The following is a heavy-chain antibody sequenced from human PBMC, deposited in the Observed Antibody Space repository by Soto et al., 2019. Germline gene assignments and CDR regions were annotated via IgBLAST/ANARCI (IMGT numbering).Heavy chain of an antibody. Sequence: VQLVESGGGLVQPGGSLRLSCAASGFTFSSYGMHWVRQAPGKGLEWVAVIWYDGSNKYYADSVKGRFTISRDNSKNTLYLQMNSLRAEDTAVYYCARDPLGGYFDYWGQGTLVTVSS. CDR3: ARDPLGGYFDY. D-gene: IGHD3-16*01. CDR1: GFTFSSYG. V-gene: IGHV3-33*08. CDR2: IWYDGSNK. J-gene: IGHJ4*02.